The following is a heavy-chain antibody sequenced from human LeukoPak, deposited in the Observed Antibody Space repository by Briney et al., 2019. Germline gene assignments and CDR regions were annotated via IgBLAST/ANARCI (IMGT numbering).Heavy chain of an antibody. V-gene: IGHV4-30-4*08. CDR2: IYYSGST. Sequence: PSQTLSLTCTVSGGSISSGDYYWSWIRQPPGKGLEWIGYIYYSGSTYYDPSLKSRVTISVDTSKNQFSLKLSSVTAADTAVYYCARDRRYCSSTSCYTAPDAFDIWGQGTMVTVSS. CDR3: ARDRRYCSSTSCYTAPDAFDI. CDR1: GGSISSGDYY. J-gene: IGHJ3*02. D-gene: IGHD2-2*02.